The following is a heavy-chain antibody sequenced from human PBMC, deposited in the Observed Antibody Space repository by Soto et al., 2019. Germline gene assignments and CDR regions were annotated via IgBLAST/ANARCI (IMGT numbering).Heavy chain of an antibody. CDR1: GGSISSRGYY. CDR3: ATSNWFDP. CDR2: IYYRGST. V-gene: IGHV4-39*01. Sequence: QLQLQESGPGLVKPSETLSLTCTVSGGSISSRGYYWGWIRQPPGKGLEWIGTIYYRGSTYYNPSLKSRVTLSVDTSKNQFSLKLSSVTAADTAVYYCATSNWFDPWGQGPLVTVSS. J-gene: IGHJ5*02.